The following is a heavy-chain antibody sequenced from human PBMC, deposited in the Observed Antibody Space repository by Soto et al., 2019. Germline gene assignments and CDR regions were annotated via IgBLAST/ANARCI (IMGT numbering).Heavy chain of an antibody. CDR3: ARDRRYCSGGSCYKFFDY. J-gene: IGHJ4*02. D-gene: IGHD2-15*01. CDR2: IYYSGST. CDR1: GGSISGGDYY. V-gene: IGHV4-61*08. Sequence: PSETLSLTCTVSGGSISGGDYYWSWIRQPPGKGLEWIGYIYYSGSTNYKPSLKSRITISVDTSKNQFSLKLSSVTAADTAVYYCARDRRYCSGGSCYKFFDYWGQGTLVTVSS.